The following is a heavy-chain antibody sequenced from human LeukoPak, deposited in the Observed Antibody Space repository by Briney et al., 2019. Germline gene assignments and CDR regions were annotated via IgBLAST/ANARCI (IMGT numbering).Heavy chain of an antibody. CDR3: ARDKRWLHLFGRGLDY. Sequence: PGGSLRLSCAPSGFTFSYYYMSWIRQAPGKGLEWVSYISSSGSTIYYADSVKGRFTITRDNAKNSLYLQMNGLRAEDTAVYYCARDKRWLHLFGRGLDYWGQGTLVTVSS. D-gene: IGHD5-24*01. CDR2: ISSSGSTI. CDR1: GFTFSYYY. V-gene: IGHV3-11*04. J-gene: IGHJ4*02.